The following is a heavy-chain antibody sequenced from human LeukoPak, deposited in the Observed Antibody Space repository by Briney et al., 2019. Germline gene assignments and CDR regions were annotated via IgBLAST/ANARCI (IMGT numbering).Heavy chain of an antibody. CDR2: FDPEDGET. V-gene: IGHV1-24*01. D-gene: IGHD4/OR15-4a*01. CDR1: GYTLTELS. CDR3: AGNDYGPHWYFDL. J-gene: IGHJ2*01. Sequence: GASVKVSCRVSGYTLTELSMHWVRQAPGKGLEWMGGFDPEDGETIYAQKFQGRVTMTEDTSTDTAYMELSSLRSEDTAVYYCAGNDYGPHWYFDLWGRGTLVTVSS.